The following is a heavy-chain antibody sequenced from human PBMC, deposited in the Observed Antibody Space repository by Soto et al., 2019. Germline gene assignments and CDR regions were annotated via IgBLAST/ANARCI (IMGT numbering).Heavy chain of an antibody. Sequence: SETLSLTCSVSGDSISTEGYYWSWIRQHPGKGLEWIGYIYYSGLTSYNPSLKSRVTISRATSKNQFYLKLSSVTAADTAVYYCARSRSYYVEDLQKWGQGTLVTVSS. CDR1: GDSISTEGYY. V-gene: IGHV4-31*03. D-gene: IGHD1-26*01. CDR3: ARSRSYYVEDLQK. CDR2: IYYSGLT. J-gene: IGHJ1*01.